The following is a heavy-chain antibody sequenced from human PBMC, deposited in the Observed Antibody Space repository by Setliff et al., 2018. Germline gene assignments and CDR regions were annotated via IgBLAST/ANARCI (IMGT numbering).Heavy chain of an antibody. Sequence: GALRLSCAASGFRFSTSDMHWVRQAPGKGLEWVSFIQHDGSREFYGDPVKGRFIISRDNSKNTLYLQMNSLSAEDTAVYYCAKVPNSGGYAGPFDFWGQGTLVTVSS. CDR3: AKVPNSGGYAGPFDF. D-gene: IGHD5-12*01. V-gene: IGHV3-30*02. J-gene: IGHJ4*02. CDR1: GFRFSTSD. CDR2: IQHDGSRE.